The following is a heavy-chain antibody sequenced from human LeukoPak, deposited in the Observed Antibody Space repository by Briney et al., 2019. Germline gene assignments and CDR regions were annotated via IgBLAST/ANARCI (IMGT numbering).Heavy chain of an antibody. V-gene: IGHV3-30*02. CDR3: AQGHSHTAMYF. CDR1: GFTVSSNY. D-gene: IGHD5-18*01. CDR2: IRFDGSNT. J-gene: IGHJ4*02. Sequence: PGGSLRLSCAASGFTVSSNYMSWVRQAPGKGLEWVTFIRFDGSNTYYSDSVKGRFTISRDNSKNTLYLQMNSLRVEDTAVYYCAQGHSHTAMYFWGQGTLVTVSS.